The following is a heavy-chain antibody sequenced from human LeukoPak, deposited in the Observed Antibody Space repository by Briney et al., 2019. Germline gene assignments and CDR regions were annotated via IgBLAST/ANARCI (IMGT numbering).Heavy chain of an antibody. D-gene: IGHD4-23*01. CDR1: GGSISSYY. CDR3: ARRLYGGNFDN. J-gene: IGHJ4*02. V-gene: IGHV4-59*01. Sequence: PSETLSLTCTVSGGSISSYYWSWIRQPPGKGLECIGYIYYSGSTSYSPSLKSRVTISVDTSKNQSSLKLSSVAAADTAVYYCARRLYGGNFDNWGQGTLVTVSS. CDR2: IYYSGST.